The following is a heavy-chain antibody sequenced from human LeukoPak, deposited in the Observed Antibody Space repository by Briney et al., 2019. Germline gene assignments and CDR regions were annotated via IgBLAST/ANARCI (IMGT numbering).Heavy chain of an antibody. CDR2: IRINDNSDAT. V-gene: IGHV3-73*01. Sequence: GGSLKLSCAASGFIFSGSAMHWVRQASGKGLEWVGRIRINDNSDATAYGPSARGRFTISRDDSKNTTYLQMNSLKTEDTAVYYCTRGRGGGGFDYWGQGTLVTVSS. CDR1: GFIFSGSA. D-gene: IGHD1-26*01. J-gene: IGHJ4*02. CDR3: TRGRGGGGFDY.